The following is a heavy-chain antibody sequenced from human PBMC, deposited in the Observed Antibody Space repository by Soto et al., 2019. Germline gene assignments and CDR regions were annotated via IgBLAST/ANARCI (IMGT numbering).Heavy chain of an antibody. J-gene: IGHJ4*02. CDR3: ARSLGYGDYVSPYYFDY. D-gene: IGHD4-17*01. V-gene: IGHV1-46*01. Sequence: ASVKVSCKASGYTFTSYYMHWVRQAPGQGLEWMGIINPSGGSTSYAQKFQGRVTMTRDTSTGTAYMELSSLRSEDTAVYYCARSLGYGDYVSPYYFDYWGQGTLVTVSS. CDR1: GYTFTSYY. CDR2: INPSGGST.